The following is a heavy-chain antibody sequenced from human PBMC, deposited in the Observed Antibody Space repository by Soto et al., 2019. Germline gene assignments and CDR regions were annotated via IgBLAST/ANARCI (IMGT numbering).Heavy chain of an antibody. CDR2: MNPNSGNT. V-gene: IGHV1-8*01. CDR3: VRMASSGTLNWFDP. J-gene: IGHJ5*02. D-gene: IGHD1-1*01. Sequence: ASGKVSCKASESTFMNDDISWVRQATGQGLEWMGWMNPNSGNTGYALKFQGRVSMTRNTSIYTVYLELSSLASDDTAVYYCVRMASSGTLNWFDPWGQGTLVTVSS. CDR1: ESTFMNDD.